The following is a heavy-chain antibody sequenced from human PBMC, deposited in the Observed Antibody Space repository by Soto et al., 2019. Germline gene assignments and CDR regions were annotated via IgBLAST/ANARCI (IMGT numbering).Heavy chain of an antibody. CDR3: AKRESRITIFGVVGGMDV. Sequence: GGSLRLSCAASGFTFSSYAMSWVRQAPGKGLEWVSAISGSGGSTYYADSVKGRFTISRDNSKNTLYLQMNSLRAEDTAVYYCAKRESRITIFGVVGGMDVWGQGTTVTVSS. CDR1: GFTFSSYA. CDR2: ISGSGGST. D-gene: IGHD3-3*01. V-gene: IGHV3-23*01. J-gene: IGHJ6*02.